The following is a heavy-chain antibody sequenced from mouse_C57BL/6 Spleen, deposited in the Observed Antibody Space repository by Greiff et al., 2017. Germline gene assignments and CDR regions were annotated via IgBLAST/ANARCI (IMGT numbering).Heavy chain of an antibody. Sequence: VKLMESGPELVKPGASVKISCKASGYAFSSSWMNWVKQRPGKGLEWIGRIYPGDGDTNYNGKFKGKATLTADKSSSTAYMQLSSLTSEDSAVYFCARDHYYGSRGNFDVWGTGTTVTVSS. D-gene: IGHD1-1*01. J-gene: IGHJ1*03. V-gene: IGHV1-82*01. CDR2: IYPGDGDT. CDR3: ARDHYYGSRGNFDV. CDR1: GYAFSSSW.